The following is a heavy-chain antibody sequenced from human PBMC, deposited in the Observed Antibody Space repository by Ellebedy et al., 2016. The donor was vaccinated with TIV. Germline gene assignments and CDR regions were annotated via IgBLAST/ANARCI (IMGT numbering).Heavy chain of an antibody. J-gene: IGHJ5*02. CDR3: APGYSYGPGGWFDP. Sequence: SETLSLXXTVSGGSISSSSYYWGWIRQPPGKGLEWIGSIYYSGSTYYNPSLKSRVTISVDTSKNQFSLKLSSVTAADTAVYYCAPGYSYGPGGWFDPWGQGTLVTVSS. D-gene: IGHD5-18*01. CDR1: GGSISSSSYY. CDR2: IYYSGST. V-gene: IGHV4-39*07.